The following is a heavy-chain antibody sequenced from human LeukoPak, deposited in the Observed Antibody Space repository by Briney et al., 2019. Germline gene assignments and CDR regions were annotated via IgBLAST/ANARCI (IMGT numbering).Heavy chain of an antibody. CDR2: LSGSGVIT. Sequence: HAGGSLRLSCAASGFTFSGFAMSWVRQAPGKGLEWLSALSGSGVITYYADSVKGRSTISRDNSKNTLYLQMNSLRAEDTAIYYCAKGFEPQQWPSFSFDSWGQGTLVTVSS. CDR1: GFTFSGFA. V-gene: IGHV3-23*01. CDR3: AKGFEPQQWPSFSFDS. J-gene: IGHJ4*02. D-gene: IGHD6-19*01.